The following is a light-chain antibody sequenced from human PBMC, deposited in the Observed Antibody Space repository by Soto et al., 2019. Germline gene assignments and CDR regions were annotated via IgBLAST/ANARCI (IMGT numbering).Light chain of an antibody. V-gene: IGLV2-8*01. CDR3: SSYAGSSNV. CDR2: EVN. J-gene: IGLJ1*01. CDR1: ISDVCGYNY. Sequence: QPVLTQPPSASGSTGELFAIPCTATISDVCGYNYVSWYQQHPGQAPKLMIYEVNRRPSGVPDPFSASKSANTASLTVSGLQAEDEADYYWSSYAGSSNVFGTWTTVTV.